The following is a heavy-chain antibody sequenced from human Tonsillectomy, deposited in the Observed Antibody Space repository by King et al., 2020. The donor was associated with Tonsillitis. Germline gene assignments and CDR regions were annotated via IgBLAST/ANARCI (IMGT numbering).Heavy chain of an antibody. CDR1: GFTFSSYG. CDR3: AKDSSSSQYYLDD. V-gene: IGHV3-30*18. Sequence: VQLVESGGGVVQPGRSLRPSCAASGFTFSSYGMHWVRQASGKGLEWVAVILYDGSNEYYADSVKGRLTISRDNSKNTLYVQMNSLRAEDTAVYYCAKDSSSSQYYLDDWGQGTLVTVSA. J-gene: IGHJ4*02. D-gene: IGHD6-6*01. CDR2: ILYDGSNE.